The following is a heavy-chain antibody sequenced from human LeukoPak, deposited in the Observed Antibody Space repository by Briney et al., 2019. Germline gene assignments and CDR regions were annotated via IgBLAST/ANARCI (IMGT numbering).Heavy chain of an antibody. CDR2: ICYSGST. J-gene: IGHJ4*02. D-gene: IGHD5-18*01. CDR1: GHPLRNYY. Sequence: SDTLSLLCTVSGHPLRNYYGRWMRQPPGKRGEGVGNICYSGSTNYNPSLKSRVTISIDTSKTQFSLKLSSVTAADTAVYYCARDRGYSYGYDYWGQGTLVTVSS. CDR3: ARDRGYSYGYDY. V-gene: IGHV4-59*01.